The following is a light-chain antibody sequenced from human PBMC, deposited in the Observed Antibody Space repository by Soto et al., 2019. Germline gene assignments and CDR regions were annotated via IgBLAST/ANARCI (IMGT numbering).Light chain of an antibody. CDR3: QQYNNWPPLT. Sequence: EIVMTQSPATLSVSPGERATLSCRASQSVSSSLAWYQQTPGRAPRLLIYGASNRATDTPTRFSGSGSGTEFTLTISSLQSEDFAVYYCQQYNNWPPLTFGGGTKVDIK. J-gene: IGKJ4*01. CDR2: GAS. CDR1: QSVSSS. V-gene: IGKV3-15*01.